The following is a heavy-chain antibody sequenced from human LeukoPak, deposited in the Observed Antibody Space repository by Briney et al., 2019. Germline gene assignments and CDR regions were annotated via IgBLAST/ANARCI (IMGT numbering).Heavy chain of an antibody. D-gene: IGHD3-22*01. CDR1: GFTVSSYV. V-gene: IGHV3-30*02. Sequence: GGSLRHSRAASGFTVSSYVIHRVRPTPRKGLGWVAFIQYVGSNKYYADSLKSPFTISRDNSKNTLYLQMNSLRAEDTAVYYCAKEYYCDSSGYYLPDYWGQGTLVTVSS. CDR2: IQYVGSNK. J-gene: IGHJ4*02. CDR3: AKEYYCDSSGYYLPDY.